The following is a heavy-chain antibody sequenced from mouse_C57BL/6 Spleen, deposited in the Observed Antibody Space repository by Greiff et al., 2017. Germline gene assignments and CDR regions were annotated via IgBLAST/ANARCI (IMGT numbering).Heavy chain of an antibody. CDR1: GFNIKDYY. CDR2: IDPEDGDT. J-gene: IGHJ3*01. V-gene: IGHV14-1*01. Sequence: VQLQQSGAELVRPGASVKLSCTASGFNIKDYYMHWVKQRPEQGLEWIGRIDPEDGDTEYAPKFQGKATMTADKSSSTAYMQLSSLTSEDSAVYYCARGRDPAWFAYWGQGTLVTVSA. CDR3: ARGRDPAWFAY. D-gene: IGHD3-3*01.